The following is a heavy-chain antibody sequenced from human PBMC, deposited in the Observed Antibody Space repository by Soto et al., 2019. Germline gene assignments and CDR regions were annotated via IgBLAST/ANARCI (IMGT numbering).Heavy chain of an antibody. Sequence: GTSVKVSCKASGYTFTRHYIHWLRQAPGQGFEWLGIINSSGGSTNYAQKFQGRVSVTRDTSTRTVYMELSSLKSEDTAVYYCARDNFQTSGLFDFWG. D-gene: IGHD5-12*01. CDR1: GYTFTRHY. V-gene: IGHV1-46*01. CDR3: ARDNFQTSGLFDF. CDR2: INSSGGST. J-gene: IGHJ4*01.